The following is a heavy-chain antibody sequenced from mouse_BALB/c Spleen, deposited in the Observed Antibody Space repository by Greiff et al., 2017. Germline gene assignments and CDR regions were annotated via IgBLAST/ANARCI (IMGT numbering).Heavy chain of an antibody. D-gene: IGHD2-3*01. Sequence: EVQLQESGTVLARPGASVKMSCKASGYTFTSYWMHWVKQRPGQGLEWIGAIYPGNSDTSYNQKFKGKAKLTAVTSTSTAYMELSSLTNEDSAVYYCTRNGYYARYYAMDYWGQGTSVTVSS. V-gene: IGHV1-5*01. J-gene: IGHJ4*01. CDR3: TRNGYYARYYAMDY. CDR1: GYTFTSYW. CDR2: IYPGNSDT.